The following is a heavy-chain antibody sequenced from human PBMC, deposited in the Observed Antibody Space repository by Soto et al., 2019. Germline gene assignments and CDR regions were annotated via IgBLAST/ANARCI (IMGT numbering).Heavy chain of an antibody. CDR1: GFTFTSSA. J-gene: IGHJ3*02. CDR2: IVVGSGNT. D-gene: IGHD4-17*01. Sequence: QMQLVQSGPEVKKPGTSVKVSCKVSGFTFTSSAVQWVRQARGQRLEWIGWIVVGSGNTNYAQKFQERVTSTRDMSTSTAYMELSSLRSEDTAVYYCAAHYGDYVLDAFDIWGQGTMVTVSS. V-gene: IGHV1-58*01. CDR3: AAHYGDYVLDAFDI.